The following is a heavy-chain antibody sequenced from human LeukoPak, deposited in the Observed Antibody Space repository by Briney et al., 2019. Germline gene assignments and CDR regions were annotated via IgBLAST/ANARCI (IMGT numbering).Heavy chain of an antibody. CDR2: IYYSGST. CDR3: ARDRGDYYDSSGYSRFDY. J-gene: IGHJ4*02. Sequence: PSETLSLTCTVSGGSISSGDYYWSWIRQPPGKGLEWIGYIYYSGSTYYNPSLKSRVTISVDTSKNQFSLKLSSVTAADTAVYYCARDRGDYYDSSGYSRFDYWGQGTLVTVSS. V-gene: IGHV4-30-4*08. CDR1: GGSISSGDYY. D-gene: IGHD3-22*01.